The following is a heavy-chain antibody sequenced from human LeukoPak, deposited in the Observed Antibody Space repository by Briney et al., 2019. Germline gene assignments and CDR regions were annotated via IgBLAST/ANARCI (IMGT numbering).Heavy chain of an antibody. D-gene: IGHD4-17*01. CDR3: ARVPMDYGDYLDY. CDR1: GGTFSSYA. CDR2: IIPILGIA. Sequence: ASVKVSCKASGGTFSSYAISWVRQAPGQGLEWMGRIIPILGIANYAQKFQGRVTITADKSTSTAYMELSSLRSEDTAVYYCARVPMDYGDYLDYWGQETLVTVSS. V-gene: IGHV1-69*04. J-gene: IGHJ4*02.